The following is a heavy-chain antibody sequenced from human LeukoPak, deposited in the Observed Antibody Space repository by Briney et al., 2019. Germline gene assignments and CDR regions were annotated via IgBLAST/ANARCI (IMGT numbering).Heavy chain of an antibody. CDR3: ARDMTMVGRYDP. J-gene: IGHJ5*02. CDR1: GLTFGSYW. D-gene: IGHD4/OR15-4a*01. Sequence: GGSLRLSCAASGLTFGSYWMSWVRQAPGKGLELVANIKEDGSEKHYVDSVKGRFTISRDNAENSLYLQMNSLRAEDTAVYYCARDMTMVGRYDPWGQGTLVTVSS. V-gene: IGHV3-7*03. CDR2: IKEDGSEK.